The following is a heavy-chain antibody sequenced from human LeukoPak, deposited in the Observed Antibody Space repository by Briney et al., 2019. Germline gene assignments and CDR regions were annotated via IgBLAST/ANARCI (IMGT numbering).Heavy chain of an antibody. CDR3: ARHQEGITGGYFDY. V-gene: IGHV4-59*08. CDR2: TYDSGST. Sequence: SETLSFTCSVSGGFISAKYWSWLRQAPGKGLEGIGYTYDSGSTYYQHSLKSRTIISVDTSKNQFSLKRSSVTAADTAVYYCARHQEGITGGYFDYWGQGTLATVSS. J-gene: IGHJ4*02. D-gene: IGHD3-10*01. CDR1: GGFISAKY.